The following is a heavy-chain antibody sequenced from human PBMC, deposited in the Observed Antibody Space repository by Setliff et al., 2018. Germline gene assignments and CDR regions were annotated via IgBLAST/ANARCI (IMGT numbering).Heavy chain of an antibody. J-gene: IGHJ4*02. CDR2: YIYTSGTT. CDR3: ARGRLLYVGDSHYSDN. CDR1: GGSLSSGPYY. D-gene: IGHD4-17*01. V-gene: IGHV4-61*09. Sequence: KTSETLSLTCTVSGGSLSSGPYYWTWVRQPAGKGLEWIGHIYIYTSGTTNYSPSLKSRVTISADTSKNQFSLQLTSVTATDTAVYYCARGRLLYVGDSHYSDNWGQGTLVTVSS.